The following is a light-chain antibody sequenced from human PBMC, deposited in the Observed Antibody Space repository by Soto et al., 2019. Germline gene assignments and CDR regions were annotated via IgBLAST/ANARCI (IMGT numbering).Light chain of an antibody. CDR2: DAS. V-gene: IGKV3-20*01. CDR3: QQYGSSPPIT. CDR1: QSVRKY. Sequence: EIVLTQSPATLSSSPEETATLSGSASQSVRKYLGWYQQKPGQAPRLLIYDASNRATDIPPRFSGSGSGTDFTLTISRLEPEDFAVYYCQQYGSSPPITFGQGTRLEIK. J-gene: IGKJ5*01.